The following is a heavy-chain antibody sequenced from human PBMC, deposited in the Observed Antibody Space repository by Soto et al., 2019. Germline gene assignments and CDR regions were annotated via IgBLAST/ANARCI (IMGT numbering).Heavy chain of an antibody. D-gene: IGHD3-16*01. J-gene: IGHJ6*03. Sequence: ESGGSVVQPGRSLRLSCAASGFTFSDYGIHWVRLAPGKGLEWVAAVWFYGTEQYYADSVRSRFMISRDNSKNTVDLQLNKLRVEETAVYYCARDLGGGVRNYYCYYHMDVWGKGTTVIVSS. CDR1: GFTFSDYG. CDR3: ARDLGGGVRNYYCYYHMDV. V-gene: IGHV3-33*01. CDR2: VWFYGTEQ.